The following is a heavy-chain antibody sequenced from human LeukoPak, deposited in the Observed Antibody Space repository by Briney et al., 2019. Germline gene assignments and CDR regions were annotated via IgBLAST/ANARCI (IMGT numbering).Heavy chain of an antibody. V-gene: IGHV3-53*01. CDR3: ARDHDHSTRAFDI. Sequence: PGGSLRLSCAASGFTFSNYAMSWVRQAPGKGLEWVSVIYSGGSTYYADSVKGRFTISRDNSKNTLYLQMNSLRAEDTAVYYCARDHDHSTRAFDIWGQGTMVTVSS. CDR2: IYSGGST. J-gene: IGHJ3*02. CDR1: GFTFSNYA. D-gene: IGHD3-16*01.